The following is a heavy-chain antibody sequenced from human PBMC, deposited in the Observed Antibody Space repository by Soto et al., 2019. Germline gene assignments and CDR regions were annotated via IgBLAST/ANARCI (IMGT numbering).Heavy chain of an antibody. J-gene: IGHJ6*02. D-gene: IGHD3-9*01. V-gene: IGHV3-30*18. CDR1: GFTFSSYG. CDR3: AKDEGERYFDWLSYLYGMDV. CDR2: ISYDGSNK. Sequence: QVQLVESGGGVVQPGRSLRLSCAASGFTFSSYGMHWVRQAPGKGLEWVAVISYDGSNKYYADSVKGRFTISRDNSKNPRYLQMNSLRAEDTGVYYCAKDEGERYFDWLSYLYGMDVWGQGTTVTVSS.